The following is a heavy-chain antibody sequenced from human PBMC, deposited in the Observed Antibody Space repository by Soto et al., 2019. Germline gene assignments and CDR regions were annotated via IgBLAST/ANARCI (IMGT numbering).Heavy chain of an antibody. CDR2: ISAYNGNT. CDR3: ARTSGYSCTDNWFDP. Sequence: QVQLVQSGAEVKKPGASVKVSCKASGYTFTSYGISWVRQSPGQGLEWMGWISAYNGNTNNAQKFQGRVAVTTDTSTSTAYMELMNLRSDDTAVYYCARTSGYSCTDNWFDPWGQGTLVTVSS. V-gene: IGHV1-18*01. CDR1: GYTFTSYG. J-gene: IGHJ5*02. D-gene: IGHD6-13*01.